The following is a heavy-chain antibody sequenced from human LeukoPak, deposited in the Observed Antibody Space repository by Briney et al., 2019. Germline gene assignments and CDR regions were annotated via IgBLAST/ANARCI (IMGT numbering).Heavy chain of an antibody. CDR3: ARGLAPMFDY. J-gene: IGHJ4*02. V-gene: IGHV3-66*01. Sequence: GGSLRLSCAASGFSFTNYAMSWVRQAPGKGLEWVSGLYSGGSTYYADSVKGRFTISRDSSKNTLYLQMNSLRADDTAVYYCARGLAPMFDYWGQGTLVTVSS. CDR2: LYSGGST. CDR1: GFSFTNYA.